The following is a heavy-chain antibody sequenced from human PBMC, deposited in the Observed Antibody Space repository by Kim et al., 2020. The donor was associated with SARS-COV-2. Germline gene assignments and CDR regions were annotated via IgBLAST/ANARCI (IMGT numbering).Heavy chain of an antibody. D-gene: IGHD5-12*01. Sequence: GGSLRLSCAASGFTFSSFGMHWVRQAPGKGLEWVAIISHDGSNKFYADSVKGRFTISRDNSKNTLYLQMNSLRAEDTAVYYCAKRKATDGMDVWGQGTT. CDR1: GFTFSSFG. J-gene: IGHJ6*02. CDR2: ISHDGSNK. V-gene: IGHV3-30*18. CDR3: AKRKATDGMDV.